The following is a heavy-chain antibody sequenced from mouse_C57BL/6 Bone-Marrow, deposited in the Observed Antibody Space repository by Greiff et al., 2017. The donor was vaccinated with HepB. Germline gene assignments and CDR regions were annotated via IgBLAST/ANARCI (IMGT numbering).Heavy chain of an antibody. Sequence: VQLQQSGPELVKPGASVKISCKASGYTFTDYYMNWVKQSHGKSLEWIGDINPNNGGTSYNQKFKGKATLTVDKSSSTAYMELRSLTSEDSAVYYCARWSSGRAWFAYWGQGTLVTVSA. CDR3: ARWSSGRAWFAY. V-gene: IGHV1-26*01. CDR2: INPNNGGT. J-gene: IGHJ3*01. D-gene: IGHD3-2*02. CDR1: GYTFTDYY.